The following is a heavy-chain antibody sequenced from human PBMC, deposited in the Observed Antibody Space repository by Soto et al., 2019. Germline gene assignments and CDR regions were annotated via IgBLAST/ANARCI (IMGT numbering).Heavy chain of an antibody. V-gene: IGHV3-21*01. D-gene: IGHD6-13*01. CDR3: ARAVAAGDSY. J-gene: IGHJ4*02. CDR1: ALTFSSYS. Sequence: VESLSLPCAASALTFSSYSMNWVRQAPGEGQGWVSYISSRRRNIDYADSVKCRFTSSRHHAKNSLFLQMNSLRAEHTAVYYCARAVAAGDSYWCQGTRVTVFS. CDR2: ISSRRRNI.